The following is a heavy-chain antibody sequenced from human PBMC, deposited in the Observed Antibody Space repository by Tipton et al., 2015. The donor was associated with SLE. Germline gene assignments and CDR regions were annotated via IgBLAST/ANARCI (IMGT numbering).Heavy chain of an antibody. D-gene: IGHD4-17*01. CDR2: IRFDGSYT. CDR3: AKNYGEYWVYGNDAFDA. Sequence: GSLRLSCAASGFTFNNFAMHWVRQAPGRGLEWLSFIRFDGSYTSYTDSVKGRFTISRDNSKNTLFLHMDSLRPEDTAVYYCAKNYGEYWVYGNDAFDAWGRGTMITVSS. J-gene: IGHJ3*01. V-gene: IGHV3-30*02. CDR1: GFTFNNFA.